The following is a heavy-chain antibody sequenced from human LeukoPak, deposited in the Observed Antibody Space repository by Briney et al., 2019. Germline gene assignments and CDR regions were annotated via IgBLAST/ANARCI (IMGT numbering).Heavy chain of an antibody. CDR3: ATNMVRGANWFDP. Sequence: SETLSLTCTVSGYSISSGYFWGWIRQPPGKGLEWIGSIDHSGSTYYNASLKSRVTISIDTSRKQFSLRVYSVTAADTAVYYCATNMVRGANWFDPWGQGTLVTVSS. CDR2: IDHSGST. D-gene: IGHD3-10*01. CDR1: GYSISSGYF. V-gene: IGHV4-38-2*02. J-gene: IGHJ5*02.